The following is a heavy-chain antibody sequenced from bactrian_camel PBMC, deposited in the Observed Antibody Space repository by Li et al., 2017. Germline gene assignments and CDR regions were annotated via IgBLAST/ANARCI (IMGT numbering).Heavy chain of an antibody. CDR3: AAAAYGGACQSMRADFRY. Sequence: VQLVESGGGFVQPGGSLRLSCAASGFTFTSYTMSWVRQAPGKGLEWVSGVNPGGVTYYADSVKGRFTISKDNAMNTLYLQMNNLKPEDTAVYYCAAAAYGGACQSMRADFRYWGQGTQVTVS. CDR1: GFTFTSYT. J-gene: IGHJ6*01. CDR2: VNPGGVT. V-gene: IGHV3S31*01. D-gene: IGHD6*01.